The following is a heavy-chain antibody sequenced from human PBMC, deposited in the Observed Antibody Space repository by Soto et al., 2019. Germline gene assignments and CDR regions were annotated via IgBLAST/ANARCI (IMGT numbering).Heavy chain of an antibody. Sequence: QVQLQESGPGLVKPSQTLSLTCTVSGGSISSGGYYWSWIRQHPGEGLEWIGYIYYSGSTYYNPSLQSRGTISVDTDKNQFSLNLSSGSAADTAVYYCARGETKGAKVVTTWSDPWGQGTLVTVSS. D-gene: IGHD4-4*01. CDR1: GGSISSGGYY. CDR3: ARGETKGAKVVTTWSDP. CDR2: IYYSGST. V-gene: IGHV4-31*03. J-gene: IGHJ5*02.